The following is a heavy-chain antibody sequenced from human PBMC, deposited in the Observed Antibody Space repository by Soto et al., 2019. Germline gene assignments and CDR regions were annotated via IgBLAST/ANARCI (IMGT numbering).Heavy chain of an antibody. J-gene: IGHJ4*02. V-gene: IGHV3-30*03. D-gene: IGHD3-16*02. CDR1: GFTFSSYG. CDR3: AGSIRLGELSPHY. Sequence: QVQLVESGGGVVQPGRSLRLSCAASGFTFSSYGMHWVRQAPGTGLEWVAVISYDGSNKYYADSVKGRFTISRDNSKNTLYLQMNSLRAEDTAVYYCAGSIRLGELSPHYWGQGTLVTVSS. CDR2: ISYDGSNK.